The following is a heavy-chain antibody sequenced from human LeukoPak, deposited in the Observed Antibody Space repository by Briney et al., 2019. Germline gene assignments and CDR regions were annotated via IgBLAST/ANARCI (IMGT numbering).Heavy chain of an antibody. Sequence: ASVKVSCKASGYTFTGYYMHWVRQDPGQGFEWLGRVDSKSGGTNYAQKFQGRVTMTRDTSISTVYMQLISLRSDDTAVYYCAREMNYDDYRTSDYWGQGTLVTVSS. CDR3: AREMNYDDYRTSDY. CDR1: GYTFTGYY. D-gene: IGHD4-17*01. J-gene: IGHJ4*02. V-gene: IGHV1-2*02. CDR2: VDSKSGGT.